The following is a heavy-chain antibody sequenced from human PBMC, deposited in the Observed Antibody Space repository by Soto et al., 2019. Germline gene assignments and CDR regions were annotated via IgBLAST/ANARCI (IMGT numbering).Heavy chain of an antibody. CDR2: INGNGGYT. Sequence: EVQLLESGGSLVQVGGSLRLSCIGSGFTFSNYAINWVHQTPGKGLEWVSVINGNGGYTQYADSVKGRFTISRDNSKDTLYLQMNSLRVEDTAVYYCAKEWVAGTLFYWGQGTRVIVSS. J-gene: IGHJ4*02. CDR3: AKEWVAGTLFY. CDR1: GFTFSNYA. D-gene: IGHD6-13*01. V-gene: IGHV3-23*01.